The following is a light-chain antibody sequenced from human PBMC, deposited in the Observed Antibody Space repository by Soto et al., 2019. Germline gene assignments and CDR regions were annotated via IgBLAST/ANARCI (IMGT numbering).Light chain of an antibody. CDR2: RAS. Sequence: EIMMTQSPGTLSVSPGEGATLSCTASQSVNLNLAWCQQKPGHPPRLLLYRASTRATGIPVRFRGSGSGTEFNPTLSSWQSEDSAVYYCQQYCSTPLTFGQGTKVEIK. CDR1: QSVNLN. J-gene: IGKJ1*01. V-gene: IGKV3-15*01. CDR3: QQYCSTPLT.